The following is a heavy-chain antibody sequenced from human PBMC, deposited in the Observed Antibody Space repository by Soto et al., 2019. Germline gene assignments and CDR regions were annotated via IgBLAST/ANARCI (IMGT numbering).Heavy chain of an antibody. CDR1: GFTFSSYA. V-gene: IGHV3-30-3*01. D-gene: IGHD6-13*01. Sequence: GSLRLSCAASGFTFSSYAMHWVRQAPGKGLEWVAVISYDGSNKYYADSVKGRFTISRDNSKNTLYLQMNSLRAEDTAVYYCARDSSSWTIYYYYGMDVWGQGTTVTVSS. J-gene: IGHJ6*02. CDR3: ARDSSSWTIYYYYGMDV. CDR2: ISYDGSNK.